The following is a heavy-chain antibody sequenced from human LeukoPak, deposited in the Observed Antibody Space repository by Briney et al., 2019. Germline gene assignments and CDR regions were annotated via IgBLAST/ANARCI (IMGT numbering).Heavy chain of an antibody. V-gene: IGHV7-4-1*02. J-gene: IGHJ5*02. CDR2: INTNTGNP. CDR1: GYTFTSYA. Sequence: GASVKVSCKASGYTFTSYAMNWVRQAPGQGLEWMGWINTNTGNPTYAQGFTGRFVFSLDTSVSTAYLQISSLKAEDTAVYYCARGTEAAAGRKDWFDPWGQGTLVTVSS. CDR3: ARGTEAAAGRKDWFDP. D-gene: IGHD6-13*01.